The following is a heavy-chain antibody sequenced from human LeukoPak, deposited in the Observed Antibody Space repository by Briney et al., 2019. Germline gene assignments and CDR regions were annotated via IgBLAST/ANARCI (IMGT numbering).Heavy chain of an antibody. J-gene: IGHJ4*02. V-gene: IGHV3-23*01. Sequence: GGSLRLSCAASGFIFNNYAMSWVRQAPGKGLEWVSAISESGGETYHADSVKGRFTISRDTSKSTLYLQLNSLRAEDTAIYYCAKGNDSTGYYPFDYWGQGTLVTVSS. CDR2: ISESGGET. CDR3: AKGNDSTGYYPFDY. CDR1: GFIFNNYA. D-gene: IGHD3-22*01.